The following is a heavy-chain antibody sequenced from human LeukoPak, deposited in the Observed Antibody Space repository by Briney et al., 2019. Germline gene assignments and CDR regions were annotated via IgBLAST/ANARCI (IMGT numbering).Heavy chain of an antibody. V-gene: IGHV3-49*04. CDR2: IRSKAYGGTT. CDR3: TREIQAGYGDKYYFDY. J-gene: IGHJ4*02. D-gene: IGHD4-17*01. CDR1: GFTFGDYA. Sequence: GRSLRPSCTASGFTFGDYAMSWVRQAPGKGLEWVGFIRSKAYGGTTEYAASVKGRFTISRDDSKSIAYLQMNSLKTEDTAVYYCTREIQAGYGDKYYFDYWGQGTLVTVSS.